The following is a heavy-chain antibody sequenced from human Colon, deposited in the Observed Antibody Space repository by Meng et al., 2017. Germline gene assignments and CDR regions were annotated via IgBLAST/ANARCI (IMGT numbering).Heavy chain of an antibody. CDR2: INHSGRT. Sequence: QVQLQPWVAGLLKPSETLSLTCAVYGESFSGYYWSWIRQPPGKGLEWIGEINHSGRTNYNPSLKSRLTISVDTSKNQFSLNLRSVTAADTAVYFCGRPEGRWGQGTLVTVSS. V-gene: IGHV4-34*01. D-gene: IGHD6-6*01. J-gene: IGHJ4*02. CDR1: GESFSGYY. CDR3: GRPEGR.